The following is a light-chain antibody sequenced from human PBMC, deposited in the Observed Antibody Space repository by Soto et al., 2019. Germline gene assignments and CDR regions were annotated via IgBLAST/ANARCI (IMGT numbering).Light chain of an antibody. CDR1: ERIYSAY. Sequence: EVVLAQSPGTLPLSRGERATVSCRASERIYSAYLGWYQQIPGQPPRLIIYGASSRATGTPDRFSGSGSGTDFTLTINRLEPEDFALYYCQQYGSSPPTFGQGTKVDIK. V-gene: IGKV3-20*01. CDR2: GAS. CDR3: QQYGSSPPT. J-gene: IGKJ1*01.